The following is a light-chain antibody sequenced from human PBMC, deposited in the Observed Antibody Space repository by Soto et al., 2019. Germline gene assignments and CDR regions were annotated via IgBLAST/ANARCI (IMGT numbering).Light chain of an antibody. Sequence: EVVMMRSAAILSVLSGEIAALSCRASQSVSSNLAWYQQKPGQAPRLLIYGASTRATGIPARFSGSGSGTEYTLTISGLQSEDFATYYGQQSFSTPTFGRGTRLEIK. CDR3: QQSFSTPT. CDR1: QSVSSN. J-gene: IGKJ5*01. V-gene: IGKV3-15*01. CDR2: GAS.